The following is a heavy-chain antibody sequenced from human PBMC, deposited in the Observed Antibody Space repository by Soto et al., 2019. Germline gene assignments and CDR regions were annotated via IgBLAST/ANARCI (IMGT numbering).Heavy chain of an antibody. CDR2: INGDGSGT. D-gene: IGHD3-10*01. Sequence: EVQLVESGGGLVQPGGSLRLSCAASGFTFSGSWMHWVRQAPGKGLVWVSRINGDGSGTSYADFVKGRITISRDNAKNTLFLQMNGLRAEDTAVYYCARGIFGSGTANDYWGQGTLVTVSS. V-gene: IGHV3-74*01. CDR3: ARGIFGSGTANDY. J-gene: IGHJ4*02. CDR1: GFTFSGSW.